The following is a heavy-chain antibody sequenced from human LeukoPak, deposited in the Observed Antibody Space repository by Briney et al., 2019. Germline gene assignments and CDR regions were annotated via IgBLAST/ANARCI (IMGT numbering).Heavy chain of an antibody. CDR3: ARGLRSGYDWGAFDI. J-gene: IGHJ3*02. Sequence: PGGSLGLSCAASGFTFSSYSMNWVRQAPGKGLEWVSVIYSGGSTYYADSVKGRFTISRDNSKNTLYLQMNSLRAEDTAVYYCARGLRSGYDWGAFDIWGQGTMVTVSS. CDR1: GFTFSSYS. CDR2: IYSGGST. D-gene: IGHD5-12*01. V-gene: IGHV3-53*01.